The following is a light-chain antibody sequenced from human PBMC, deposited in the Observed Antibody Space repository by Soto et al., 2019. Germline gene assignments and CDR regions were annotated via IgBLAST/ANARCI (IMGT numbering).Light chain of an antibody. J-gene: IGLJ2*01. CDR1: SSDVGGYNL. V-gene: IGLV2-8*01. CDR3: SSNAGSNNYVV. CDR2: EVS. Sequence: QSALTQPASVSGSPGQSITISCTGTSSDVGGYNLVSWYQHQPGKAPKLMIYEVSRRPSGVPDRFSGSKSGNTASLTVSGLQAEDEADYYCSSNAGSNNYVVFGGGTKLTVL.